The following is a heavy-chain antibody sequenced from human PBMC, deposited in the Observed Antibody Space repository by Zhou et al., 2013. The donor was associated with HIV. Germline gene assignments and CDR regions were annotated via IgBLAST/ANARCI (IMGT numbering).Heavy chain of an antibody. D-gene: IGHD2-2*01. CDR2: IIPIFGRA. CDR3: ARVTHLGYCSSTSCYAYYYYMDV. Sequence: QVQLLQSGTEVKKPGSSVTVSCKASGGIVISIAISWVRQAPGQGLEWMGGIIPIFGRANYAQKLQGRVTMTTDTSTSTAYMELRSLRSDDTAVYYCARVTHLGYCSSTSCYAYYYYMDVWGKGTTVTVSS. CDR1: GGIVISIA. V-gene: IGHV1-69*05. J-gene: IGHJ6*03.